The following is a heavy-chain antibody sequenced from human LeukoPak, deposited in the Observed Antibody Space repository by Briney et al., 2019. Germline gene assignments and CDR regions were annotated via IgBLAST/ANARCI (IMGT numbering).Heavy chain of an antibody. J-gene: IGHJ4*02. D-gene: IGHD2-2*02. V-gene: IGHV3-23*01. CDR2: ISGSGGST. Sequence: SGGSLRLSCAASGFTFSSYAMSWVRQAPGKGLEWVSAISGSGGSTYYADSVKGRFTISRDNSKNTLYLQMNSLRAEDTAVYYCAKVLPPYCSSTSCYTVDYWGQGTLVTVSS. CDR1: GFTFSSYA. CDR3: AKVLPPYCSSTSCYTVDY.